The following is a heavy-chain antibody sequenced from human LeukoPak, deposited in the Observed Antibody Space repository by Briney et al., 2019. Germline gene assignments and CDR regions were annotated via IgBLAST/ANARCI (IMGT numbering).Heavy chain of an antibody. Sequence: PSETLSLTCTVSGGSINSGDYFWSWIRQPPGKGLEWIGYVYFSGSTQYTPSLKSRVTISVDTSKNQFSLKLSSVTAADTAVYYCARDGPGYWGQGTLVTVSS. CDR1: GGSINSGDYF. V-gene: IGHV4-30-4*01. CDR2: VYFSGST. J-gene: IGHJ4*02. CDR3: ARDGPGY.